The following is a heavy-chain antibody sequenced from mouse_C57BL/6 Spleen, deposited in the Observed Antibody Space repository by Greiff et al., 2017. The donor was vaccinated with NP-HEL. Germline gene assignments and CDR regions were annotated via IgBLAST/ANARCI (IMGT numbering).Heavy chain of an antibody. CDR1: GFNIKDDY. CDR2: IDPENGDT. Sequence: VHVKQSGAELVRPGASVKLSCTASGFNIKDDYMHWVKQRPEQGLAWIGWIDPENGDTEYASKFQGKATITADTSSNTAYLQLSSLTSEDTAVYYCTRGFDYWGQGTTLTVSS. J-gene: IGHJ2*01. V-gene: IGHV14-4*01. CDR3: TRGFDY.